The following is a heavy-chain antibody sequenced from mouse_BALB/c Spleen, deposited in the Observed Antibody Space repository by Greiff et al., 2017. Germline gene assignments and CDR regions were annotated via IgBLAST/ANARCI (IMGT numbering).Heavy chain of an antibody. CDR2: ISYSGST. CDR1: GDSITSGY. Sequence: EVKLVESGPSLVKPSQTLSLTCSVTGDSITSGYWNWIRKFPGNKLEYMGYISYSGSTYYNPSLKSRISITLDTSKNQYYLQLNTVTTEDTATYYCARDDYEGPYAMDYWGQGTSVTVSS. D-gene: IGHD2-4*01. CDR3: ARDDYEGPYAMDY. V-gene: IGHV3-8*02. J-gene: IGHJ4*01.